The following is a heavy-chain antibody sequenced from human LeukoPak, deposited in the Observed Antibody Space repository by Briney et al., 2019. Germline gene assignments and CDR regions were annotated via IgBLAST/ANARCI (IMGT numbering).Heavy chain of an antibody. CDR1: GFTFSSYA. D-gene: IGHD3-22*01. V-gene: IGHV3-30-3*01. CDR2: ISYDGSNK. Sequence: SGGSLRLSCAASGFTFSSYAMHWVRQAPGKGLEWVAVISYDGSNKYYADSVKGRFTISRDNSKNTLYLQMNSLRAEDTAVYYCARGVGYDSSGPDYWGQGTLVTVSS. CDR3: ARGVGYDSSGPDY. J-gene: IGHJ4*02.